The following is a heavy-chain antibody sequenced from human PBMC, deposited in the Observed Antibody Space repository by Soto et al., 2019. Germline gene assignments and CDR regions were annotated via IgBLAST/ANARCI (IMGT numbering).Heavy chain of an antibody. CDR2: IYYTGST. Sequence: PSETLSLTCTVSGAPISAFYWSWIRQSPGKGLEWIGHIYYTGSTNYNPPLNSRVTISLDTSKNQFSLKLSSVTAADTAVYYCARRRDGYTGVWFDPWGQGTLVTVSS. CDR1: GAPISAFY. V-gene: IGHV4-59*01. D-gene: IGHD5-12*01. CDR3: ARRRDGYTGVWFDP. J-gene: IGHJ5*02.